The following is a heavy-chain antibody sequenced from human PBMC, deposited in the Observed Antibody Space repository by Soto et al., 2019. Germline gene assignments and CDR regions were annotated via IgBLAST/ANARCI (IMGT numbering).Heavy chain of an antibody. CDR3: ARVSSDYVWGSYRTAGN. D-gene: IGHD3-16*02. V-gene: IGHV4-30-4*08. CDR2: IFYSGST. CDR1: GDSISSGGSY. Sequence: SETLSLTCTVSGDSISSGGSYWNWIRQRPGKGLEWMGYIFYSGSTYYNPSLKSRVTISVDTSKNQFSLKLSSVTAADTAVYYCARVSSDYVWGSYRTAGNWGQGTLVTVPS. J-gene: IGHJ4*02.